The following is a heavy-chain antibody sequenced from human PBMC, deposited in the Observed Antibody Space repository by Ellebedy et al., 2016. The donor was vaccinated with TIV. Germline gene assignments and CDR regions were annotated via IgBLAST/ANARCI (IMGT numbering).Heavy chain of an antibody. CDR3: ARVKVGYEEGFDYYYGMDV. CDR2: IIPIFGTA. CDR1: GGTFSSYA. D-gene: IGHD2-8*02. Sequence: SVKVSCXASGGTFSSYAISWVRQAPGQGLEWMGGIIPIFGTANYAQKFQGRVTITADESTSTAYMELSSLRSDDTAVYYCARVKVGYEEGFDYYYGMDVWGQGTTVTVSS. V-gene: IGHV1-69*13. J-gene: IGHJ6*02.